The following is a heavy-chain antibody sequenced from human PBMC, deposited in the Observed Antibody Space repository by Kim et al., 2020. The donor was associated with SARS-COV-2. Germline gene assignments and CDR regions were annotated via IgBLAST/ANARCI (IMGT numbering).Heavy chain of an antibody. J-gene: IGHJ5*02. V-gene: IGHV4-31*03. CDR1: GGSISSGGYY. CDR3: ARDSLLALDGWFDP. Sequence: SETLSLTCTVSGGSISSGGYYWSWIRQHPGKGLEWIGYIYYSGSTYYNPSLKSRVTISVDTSKNQFSLKLSSVTAADTAVYYCARDSLLALDGWFDPWGQGTLVTVSS. CDR2: IYYSGST. D-gene: IGHD3-16*01.